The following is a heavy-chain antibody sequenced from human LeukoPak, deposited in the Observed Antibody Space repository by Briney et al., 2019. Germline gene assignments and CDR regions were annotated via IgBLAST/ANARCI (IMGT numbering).Heavy chain of an antibody. V-gene: IGHV4-39*01. CDR3: ARRGYCTGGVCYPTDFDY. CDR1: GGSISSSSYY. D-gene: IGHD2-8*02. J-gene: IGHJ4*02. Sequence: SETLSLTCTVSGGSISSSSYYWGWIRQPPGKGLEWIGSIYYSGSTYYNPSLKSRVTISVDTSKNQFSLKLSSVTAADTAVYYCARRGYCTGGVCYPTDFDYWGQGTLVTVSS. CDR2: IYYSGST.